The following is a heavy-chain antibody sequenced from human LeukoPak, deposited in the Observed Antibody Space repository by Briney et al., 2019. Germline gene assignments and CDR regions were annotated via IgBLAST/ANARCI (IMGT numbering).Heavy chain of an antibody. Sequence: PGRSLRLSCAASGFTFSNHGFHWVRQAPGKGLEWVALIWYDGSNKFYADSVKGRFTISRDNSKNTLYLQMNSLRAEDTAVYYCARDWIVVVPEGDYWGQGTLVTVSS. V-gene: IGHV3-33*01. CDR2: IWYDGSNK. D-gene: IGHD2-2*01. J-gene: IGHJ4*02. CDR3: ARDWIVVVPEGDY. CDR1: GFTFSNHG.